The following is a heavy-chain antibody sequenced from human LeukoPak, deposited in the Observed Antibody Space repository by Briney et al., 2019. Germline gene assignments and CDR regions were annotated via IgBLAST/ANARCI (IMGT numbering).Heavy chain of an antibody. CDR1: GFTFGSSA. D-gene: IGHD2-15*01. CDR2: ISNNGGYT. J-gene: IGHJ4*02. Sequence: GVSLRLSCAASGFTFGSSAMSWVRQAPGKGLEWVSAISNNGGYTYYADSVQGRFTISRDNSKSTLCLQMNSLRAEDTAVYYCAKQLGYCSDGSCYFPYWGQGTLVTVSS. V-gene: IGHV3-23*01. CDR3: AKQLGYCSDGSCYFPY.